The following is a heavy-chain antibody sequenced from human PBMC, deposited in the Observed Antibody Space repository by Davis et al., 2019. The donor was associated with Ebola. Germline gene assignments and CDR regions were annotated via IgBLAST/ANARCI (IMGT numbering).Heavy chain of an antibody. D-gene: IGHD6-19*01. CDR1: GFTFSSYA. J-gene: IGHJ5*02. V-gene: IGHV3-23*01. CDR3: ARDSSGWFNWFDP. CDR2: ISGSGGST. Sequence: GESLKISCAASGFTFSSYAMSWVRQAPGKGLEWVSAISGSGGSTYYADSAKGRFTISRDNAKNSLYLQMNSLRADDTAVYYCARDSSGWFNWFDPWGQGTLVTVSS.